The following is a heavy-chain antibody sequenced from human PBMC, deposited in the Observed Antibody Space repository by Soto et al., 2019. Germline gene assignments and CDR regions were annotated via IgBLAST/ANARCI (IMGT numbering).Heavy chain of an antibody. V-gene: IGHV3-23*01. Sequence: GGSLRLSCAASGFTFSSYAMSWVRQAPGKGLEWVSSISGSVGSTYYADSVKGRFTISRDNSKSTLYLQMNSLRVEDTAVYYCAKVQLRAAGDALDVWGQGTLVTVSS. CDR1: GFTFSSYA. CDR2: ISGSVGST. J-gene: IGHJ3*01. D-gene: IGHD1-1*01. CDR3: AKVQLRAAGDALDV.